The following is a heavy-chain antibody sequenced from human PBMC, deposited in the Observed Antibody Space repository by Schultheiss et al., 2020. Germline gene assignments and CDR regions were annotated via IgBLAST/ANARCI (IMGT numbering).Heavy chain of an antibody. CDR1: GFTFSGSA. CDR2: IRSKANSYAT. CDR3: ARDGPDSPYYYYYYGMDV. D-gene: IGHD2-21*01. V-gene: IGHV3-73*01. Sequence: GGSLRLSCAASGFTFSGSAMHWVRQASGKGLEWVGRIRSKANSYATAYAASVKGRFTISRDNSKNTLYLQMNSLRAEDTAVYYCARDGPDSPYYYYYYGMDVWGQGTTVTVSS. J-gene: IGHJ6*02.